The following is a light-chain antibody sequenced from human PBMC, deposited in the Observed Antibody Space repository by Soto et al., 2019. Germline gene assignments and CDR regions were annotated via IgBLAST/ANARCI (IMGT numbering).Light chain of an antibody. CDR2: DVS. CDR1: SSDVGGYNY. Sequence: QSVLTQPRSVSRSPGQTVTISCTGTSSDVGGYNYVSWYQHYPGKAPKLMIYDVSKRPSGVPDRFSGSKSDNTASLTISGLQAEDEADYYCCSYADIYTRVFGGGTKLTVL. CDR3: CSYADIYTRV. V-gene: IGLV2-11*01. J-gene: IGLJ3*02.